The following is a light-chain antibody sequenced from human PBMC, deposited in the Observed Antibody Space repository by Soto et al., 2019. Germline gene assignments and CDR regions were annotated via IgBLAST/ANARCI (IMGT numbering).Light chain of an antibody. CDR1: SSDVGGYNY. CDR2: DVN. CDR3: CSDAGSYTWV. V-gene: IGLV2-11*01. Sequence: QSALTQPRSVSGSPGQSVTLSCTGTSSDVGGYNYVSWYQQHPGKAPKLMIDDVNKRPSGVPDRFSGSRSGNTASLTISGLQAEDEADYYCCSDAGSYTWVFGGGTKLTVL. J-gene: IGLJ3*02.